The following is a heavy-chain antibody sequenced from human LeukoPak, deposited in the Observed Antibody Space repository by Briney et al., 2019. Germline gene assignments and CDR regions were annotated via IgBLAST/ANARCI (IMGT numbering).Heavy chain of an antibody. V-gene: IGHV4-59*01. D-gene: IGHD3-16*01. CDR1: GGSISTYY. Sequence: SETLSLTCTVSGGSISTYYWSWIRQPPGKGLEWIGYFHNSGTSTYNPSLKSRVTISADTSKNQFSLKLNSLTTADTAVYYCTRGAGWLIDYWGQGILVTVSS. CDR2: FHNSGTS. J-gene: IGHJ4*02. CDR3: TRGAGWLIDY.